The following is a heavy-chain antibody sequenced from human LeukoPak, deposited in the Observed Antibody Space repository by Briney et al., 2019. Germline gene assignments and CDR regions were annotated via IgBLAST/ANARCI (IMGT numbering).Heavy chain of an antibody. Sequence: GGSLRLSCAASGFTFSSYGMHWARQAPGKGLEWVAVIWYDGSNKYYADSVKGRFTISRDDSKKTLYLEMNRLRIEDTAVYSCARVGQGYSLGNGLDSWGQGTLVTVPS. D-gene: IGHD5-18*01. CDR1: GFTFSSYG. CDR2: IWYDGSNK. J-gene: IGHJ4*02. V-gene: IGHV3-33*01. CDR3: ARVGQGYSLGNGLDS.